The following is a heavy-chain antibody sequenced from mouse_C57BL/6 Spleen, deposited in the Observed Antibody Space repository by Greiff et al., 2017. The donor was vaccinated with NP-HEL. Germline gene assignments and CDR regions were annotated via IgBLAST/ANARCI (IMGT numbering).Heavy chain of an antibody. Sequence: VKLLESGPELVKPGASVKISCKASGYAFSSSWMNWVKQRPGKGLEWIGRIYPGDGDTNYNGKFKGKATLTADKSSSTAYMQLSSLTSEDSAVYFCARPHYDGSSYDYWGQGTTLTVSS. D-gene: IGHD1-1*01. V-gene: IGHV1-82*01. CDR1: GYAFSSSW. CDR3: ARPHYDGSSYDY. J-gene: IGHJ2*01. CDR2: IYPGDGDT.